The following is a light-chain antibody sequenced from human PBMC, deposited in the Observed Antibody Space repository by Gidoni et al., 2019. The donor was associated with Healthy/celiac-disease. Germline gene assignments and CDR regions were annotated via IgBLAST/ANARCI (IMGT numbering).Light chain of an antibody. CDR3: QQYDNLPPDT. J-gene: IGKJ2*01. CDR2: DAA. V-gene: IGKV1-33*01. CDR1: QDISNF. Sequence: DIQITQSPSSLSASVGDRVTITFQASQDISNFLNWYQQIPGKAPKLLIYDAANFETGVPSRFSGNESGTDFTFTISSLQPEDIATYYCQQYDNLPPDTFGQGTKLEIK.